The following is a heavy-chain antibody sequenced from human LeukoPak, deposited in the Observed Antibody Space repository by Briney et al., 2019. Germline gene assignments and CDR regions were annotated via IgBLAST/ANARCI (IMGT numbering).Heavy chain of an antibody. V-gene: IGHV4-59*08. CDR2: IYYTGST. CDR1: GGSISSYC. J-gene: IGHJ2*01. CDR3: ARLRVDTYWYFDL. Sequence: SETLSLTCSVSGGSISSYCWSWIRQPPGKGLEWIGYIYYTGSTSYNPSLKSRVTISVDTSKNQFSLKLSSVTAADTAVYYCARLRVDTYWYFDLWGRRTLVTVSS. D-gene: IGHD3/OR15-3a*01.